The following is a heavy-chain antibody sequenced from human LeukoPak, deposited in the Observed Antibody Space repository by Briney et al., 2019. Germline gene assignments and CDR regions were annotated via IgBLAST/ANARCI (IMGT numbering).Heavy chain of an antibody. CDR1: GFTFSSYA. D-gene: IGHD3-22*01. CDR2: ISYDGSNK. CDR3: ARDHYDSSGYYGY. Sequence: GGSLRLSCAASGFTFSSYAMHWVRQAPGKGLEWVAVISYDGSNKYYADSVKGRFTISRDNAKNSLYLQMNSLRAEDTAVYYCARDHYDSSGYYGYWGQGTLVTVSS. V-gene: IGHV3-30-3*01. J-gene: IGHJ4*02.